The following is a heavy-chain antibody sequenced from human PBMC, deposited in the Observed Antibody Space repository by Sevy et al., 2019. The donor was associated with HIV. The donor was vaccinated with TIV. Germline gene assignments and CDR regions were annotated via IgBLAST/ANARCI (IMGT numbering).Heavy chain of an antibody. J-gene: IGHJ3*02. CDR1: GFTFSNYG. CDR3: ARRDSANSFEI. D-gene: IGHD1-26*01. V-gene: IGHV3-23*01. Sequence: GGSLRLSCAASGFTFSNYGMSWVRQAPGKGLEWVSSILAGGGSTYYADSVKGRFTISRDKSKNTLFLQMNSLRAEDTAVYYCARRDSANSFEIWGQGTMVTVSS. CDR2: ILAGGGST.